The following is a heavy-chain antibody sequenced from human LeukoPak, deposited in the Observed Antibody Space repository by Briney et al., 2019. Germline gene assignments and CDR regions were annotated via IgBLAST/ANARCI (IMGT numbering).Heavy chain of an antibody. J-gene: IGHJ4*02. CDR3: ARPGHGYGSPFDY. Sequence: LGGSLRLSCAACGFTVSSNYMSWVRQAPGKGLEWVSMIYSGGSTYYADSVKGRFTISRDNSKNTLDLQMNSLRAEDTAVYYCARPGHGYGSPFDYRGQGTLVTVSS. D-gene: IGHD5-18*01. CDR2: IYSGGST. CDR1: GFTVSSNY. V-gene: IGHV3-66*04.